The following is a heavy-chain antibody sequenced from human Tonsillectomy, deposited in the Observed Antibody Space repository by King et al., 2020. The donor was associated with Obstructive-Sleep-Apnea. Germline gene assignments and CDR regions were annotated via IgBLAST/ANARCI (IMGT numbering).Heavy chain of an antibody. Sequence: VQLVQSGGGVVQPGRSLRLSCAASGFIFSSYAIHCVRQAPGKGLEWVAVISYDGTNKFYADSVKGRFTISRDNSKNTLYLQMNSLKPEDTAVYYCARDRRYFDYWGQGTLVTVSS. J-gene: IGHJ4*02. CDR2: ISYDGTNK. V-gene: IGHV3-30-3*01. CDR3: ARDRRYFDY. CDR1: GFIFSSYA.